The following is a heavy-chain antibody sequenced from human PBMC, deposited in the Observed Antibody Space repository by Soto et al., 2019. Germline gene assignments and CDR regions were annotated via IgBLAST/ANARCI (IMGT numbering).Heavy chain of an antibody. D-gene: IGHD3-22*01. CDR1: GFSLSTSGVG. Sequence: QITLKESGPTLVKPTQTLTLTCTFSGFSLSTSGVGVGWIRQPPGKALEWLALIYWDDDKRYSPSLKSRLTITKATSKNQVVLTMTNMDPVDTATYYCAHTTYYYDSSGYYWGYYFDFWGQGTLVTVSS. V-gene: IGHV2-5*02. CDR3: AHTTYYYDSSGYYWGYYFDF. J-gene: IGHJ4*02. CDR2: IYWDDDK.